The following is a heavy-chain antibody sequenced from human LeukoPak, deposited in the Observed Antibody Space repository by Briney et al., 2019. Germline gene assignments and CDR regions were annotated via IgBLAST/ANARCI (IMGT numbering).Heavy chain of an antibody. D-gene: IGHD1-26*01. CDR3: ANALDSWELIFDY. J-gene: IGHJ4*02. CDR2: IRYDGSNK. V-gene: IGHV3-30*02. Sequence: PGGSLRLSCAASGFASSSYGMHWVRQAPGKGLEWVAFIRYDGSNKYYPDSVKGRFTISRDNSKNTLYLQMNSLRAEDTAVYYCANALDSWELIFDYWGQGTLVTVSS. CDR1: GFASSSYG.